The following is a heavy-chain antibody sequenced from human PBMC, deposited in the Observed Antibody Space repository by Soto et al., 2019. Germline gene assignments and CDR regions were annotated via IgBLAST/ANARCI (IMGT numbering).Heavy chain of an antibody. Sequence: SVKVSCKASGGTLSSYAISWVRQAPGQRLEWMGGIIPIFGTANYAQKFQGRVTITADESTSTAYMELSSLRSEDTAVYYCARTSIVVVPAARLNWFDPWGQGTLVTVPQ. V-gene: IGHV1-69*13. CDR3: ARTSIVVVPAARLNWFDP. D-gene: IGHD2-2*01. J-gene: IGHJ5*02. CDR2: IIPIFGTA. CDR1: GGTLSSYA.